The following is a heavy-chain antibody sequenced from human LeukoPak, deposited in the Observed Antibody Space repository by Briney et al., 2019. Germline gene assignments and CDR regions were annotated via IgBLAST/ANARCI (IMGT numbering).Heavy chain of an antibody. CDR3: AKAGGYSSGWYAFDY. D-gene: IGHD6-19*01. CDR2: ISWSSGSI. J-gene: IGHJ4*02. V-gene: IGHV3-9*03. CDR1: GFTFDDYA. Sequence: GGSLRLSCAASGFTFDDYAMHWVRQAPGKGLEWVSGISWSSGSIGYADSVKGRFTISRDNAKNSLYLQMNSLRAEDMALYYCAKAGGYSSGWYAFDYWGQGTLVTVSS.